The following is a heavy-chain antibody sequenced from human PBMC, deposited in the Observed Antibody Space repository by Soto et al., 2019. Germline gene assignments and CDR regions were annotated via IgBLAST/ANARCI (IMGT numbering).Heavy chain of an antibody. CDR3: ARDQIPGPPDYCDY. CDR2: ISYNGDTT. Sequence: QVQLVESGGDVVQPGRSLRLSCAASGFAFSSYAMHWVRQAPGKGLEWVAVISYNGDTTYYAESVKGRFTISRDNSXNTLYLQMNSLRAEDTAVYYCARDQIPGPPDYCDYWGQGTLVTVSS. J-gene: IGHJ4*02. CDR1: GFAFSSYA. V-gene: IGHV3-30-3*01.